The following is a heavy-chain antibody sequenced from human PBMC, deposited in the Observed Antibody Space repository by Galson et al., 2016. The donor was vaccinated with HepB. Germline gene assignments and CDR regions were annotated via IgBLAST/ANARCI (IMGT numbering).Heavy chain of an antibody. V-gene: IGHV5-51*03. D-gene: IGHD5-24*01. CDR3: ARSHGGP. Sequence: QSGAEVKKPGESLKISCTGSGYSFTSYWIAWVRQMPGRGLEWMGFINPADSDTRYSPSFLGQVIISVDKSISTASLQWSSLRASDTAMYYCARSHGGPWGQGTLVTVSS. CDR1: GYSFTSYW. CDR2: INPADSDT. J-gene: IGHJ4*02.